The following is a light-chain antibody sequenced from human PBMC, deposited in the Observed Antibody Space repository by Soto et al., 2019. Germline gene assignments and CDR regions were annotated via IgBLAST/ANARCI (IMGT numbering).Light chain of an antibody. CDR1: SSDDGAYNF. V-gene: IGLV2-14*03. CDR3: SAYTVSRTYV. J-gene: IGLJ1*01. Sequence: QSVLTHPASVSGSPGQSITISCTGTSSDDGAYNFVSWHQQHPGKAPKLMIYNVYDGPSAISGRVSGSKSGNTASLTISGLQGEDEADYYCSAYTVSRTYVFGTGTKVTVL. CDR2: NVY.